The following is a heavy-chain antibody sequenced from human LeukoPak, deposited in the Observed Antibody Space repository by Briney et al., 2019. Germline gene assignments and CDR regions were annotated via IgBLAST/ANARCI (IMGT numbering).Heavy chain of an antibody. Sequence: SETLSLTCAVYGGSFSGYYWSWIRQPPGKGLEWIGEINHSGSTNYNPSLKSRVTMSVDTSKNQFSLKLSSVTAADTAVYYCARLLYCSGGSCYGGSWFDPWGQGTLVTVSS. CDR2: INHSGST. J-gene: IGHJ5*02. V-gene: IGHV4-34*01. CDR1: GGSFSGYY. CDR3: ARLLYCSGGSCYGGSWFDP. D-gene: IGHD2-15*01.